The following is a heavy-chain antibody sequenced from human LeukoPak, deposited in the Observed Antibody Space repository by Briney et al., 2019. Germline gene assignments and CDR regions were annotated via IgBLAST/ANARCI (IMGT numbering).Heavy chain of an antibody. CDR3: TTAVEQQDDY. Sequence: GGSLRLSCTASGFTFGDYAMSWFRQAPGKGLEWVGFIRSKAYGGTTEYAAPVKGRFTISRDDSKNTLYLQMNSLKTEDTAVYYCTTAVEQQDDYWGQGTLVTVSS. D-gene: IGHD1/OR15-1a*01. CDR1: GFTFGDYA. J-gene: IGHJ4*02. CDR2: IRSKAYGGTT. V-gene: IGHV3-49*03.